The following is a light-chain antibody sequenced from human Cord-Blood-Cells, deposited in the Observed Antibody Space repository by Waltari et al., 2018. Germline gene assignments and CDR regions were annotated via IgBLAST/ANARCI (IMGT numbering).Light chain of an antibody. J-gene: IGLJ3*02. V-gene: IGLV1-44*01. CDR2: SNN. CDR1: RSNIGSNT. Sequence: QSVLTQPPSASGTPGQRVTISCSGSRSNIGSNTVNWYQQRPGTAPKLLIYSNNQRPSGVPDRFSCSKSGTSASLAISGLQSEDEADYYCAAWDDSLNGWVFGGGTKLTVL. CDR3: AAWDDSLNGWV.